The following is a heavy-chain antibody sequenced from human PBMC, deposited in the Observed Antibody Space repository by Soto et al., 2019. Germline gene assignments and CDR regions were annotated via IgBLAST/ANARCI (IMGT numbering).Heavy chain of an antibody. CDR3: ARDLNRYGVYYYYGMDV. CDR2: INAGNGNT. J-gene: IGHJ6*02. D-gene: IGHD4-17*01. CDR1: GYTFTSYA. Sequence: ASVKVSCKASGYTFTSYAMHWVRQAPGQRLEWMGWINAGNGNTKYSQKFQGRVTITRDTSASTAYMELSSLRSEDTAVYYCARDLNRYGVYYYYGMDVWGQGTTVTVSS. V-gene: IGHV1-3*01.